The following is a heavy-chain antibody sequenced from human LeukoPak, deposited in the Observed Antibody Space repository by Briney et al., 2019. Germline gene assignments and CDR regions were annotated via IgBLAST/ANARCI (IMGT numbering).Heavy chain of an antibody. D-gene: IGHD6-13*01. CDR3: ARGTSSSWYYFDY. Sequence: GGFLRLSCAASGFTFSSYSMNWVRQAPGKGLEWVSSISSSSSYIYYADSVKGRFTISRDNAKNSLYLQMNSLRAEDTAVYYCARGTSSSWYYFDYWGQGTLVTVSS. CDR2: ISSSSSYI. J-gene: IGHJ4*02. CDR1: GFTFSSYS. V-gene: IGHV3-21*01.